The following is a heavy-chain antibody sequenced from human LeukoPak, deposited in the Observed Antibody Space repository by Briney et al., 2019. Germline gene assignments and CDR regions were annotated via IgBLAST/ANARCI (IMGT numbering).Heavy chain of an antibody. D-gene: IGHD4-17*01. Sequence: SETLSLTCAVYGGSFSGYYWSWIRQPPGKGLEWIGEINHSGSTNYNPSLKSRVTISVDTSKNQFSLKLSSVTAADTAVYYCARWSYGKDAFDIWGQGTMVTVSS. J-gene: IGHJ3*02. CDR2: INHSGST. CDR3: ARWSYGKDAFDI. V-gene: IGHV4-34*01. CDR1: GGSFSGYY.